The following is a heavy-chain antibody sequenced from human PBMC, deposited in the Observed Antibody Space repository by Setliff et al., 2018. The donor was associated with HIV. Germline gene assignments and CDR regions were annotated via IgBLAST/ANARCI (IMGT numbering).Heavy chain of an antibody. CDR3: MRASGFGELLHGFDI. J-gene: IGHJ3*02. D-gene: IGHD3-10*01. CDR2: IHPSGGST. CDR1: GYSFTNHY. Sequence: ASVKVSCKPSGYSFTNHYIHWVRQAPGQGLEWMGVIHPSGGSTSYAQSFQDRVTMTRDTSTSTAYMEVTSLTSEDTAVYYCMRASGFGELLHGFDIWGQGTMVTVSS. V-gene: IGHV1-46*01.